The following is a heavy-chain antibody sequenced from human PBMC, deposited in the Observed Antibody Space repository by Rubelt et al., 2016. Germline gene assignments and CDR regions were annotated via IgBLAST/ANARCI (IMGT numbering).Heavy chain of an antibody. CDR3: ARMGQGSVWYTAFDS. CDR2: IYPGDSDT. J-gene: IGHJ4*02. D-gene: IGHD6-19*01. CDR1: GYSFTTYW. V-gene: IGHV5-51*01. Sequence: SCNGSGYSFTTYWIGWVRQMPGKGLEWMGIIYPGDSDTRYSPSFQGQVTISADKSISTTYLQWSSLKASDTAMYYCARMGQGSVWYTAFDSWGQGTLVTVSS.